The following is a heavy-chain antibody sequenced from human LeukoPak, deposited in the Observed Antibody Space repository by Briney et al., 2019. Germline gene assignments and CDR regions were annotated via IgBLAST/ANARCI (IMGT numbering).Heavy chain of an antibody. V-gene: IGHV4-30-4*01. Sequence: PSQTLSLTCTVSGGSISSGDYYWSWIRQPPGKGLEWIGYIYYSGSTYYNPSLKSRVTISVDTSKNQFSLKLSSVTAADTAVYYCARDSPGCYYGMDVWGQGTTVTVSS. D-gene: IGHD7-27*01. CDR3: ARDSPGCYYGMDV. CDR1: GGSISSGDYY. J-gene: IGHJ6*02. CDR2: IYYSGST.